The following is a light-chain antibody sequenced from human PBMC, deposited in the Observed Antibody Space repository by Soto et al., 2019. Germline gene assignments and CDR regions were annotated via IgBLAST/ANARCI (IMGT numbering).Light chain of an antibody. J-gene: IGKJ1*01. CDR2: GAS. V-gene: IGKV3-20*01. Sequence: EIVLTQSPGTLSLSPGERATLSCRASQSLSSNYLAWYQQKPGQAPRLLIYGASSRATGIQDRFSGSGSGTDFTLTISRLEPEDFAVFYCLQCDSSPGTFGQGTKLEIK. CDR1: QSLSSNY. CDR3: LQCDSSPGT.